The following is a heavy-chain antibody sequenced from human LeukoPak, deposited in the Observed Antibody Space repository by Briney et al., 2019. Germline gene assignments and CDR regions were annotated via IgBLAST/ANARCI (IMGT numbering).Heavy chain of an antibody. CDR2: IKQDGSEK. D-gene: IGHD2-8*01. Sequence: GGSLRLSCAASGFTFSSYEMNWVRQAPGKGLEWVANIKQDGSEKYYVDSVKGRFTISRDNAKNSLYLQMNSLRAEDTAVYYCARDRYCTNGVCYDMDVWGKGTTVTVSS. V-gene: IGHV3-7*01. CDR1: GFTFSSYE. CDR3: ARDRYCTNGVCYDMDV. J-gene: IGHJ6*03.